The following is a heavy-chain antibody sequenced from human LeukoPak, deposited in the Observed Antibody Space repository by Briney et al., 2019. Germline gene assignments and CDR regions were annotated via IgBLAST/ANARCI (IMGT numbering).Heavy chain of an antibody. CDR1: GGSISSGSYY. CDR3: ARVEEGYGSGRRGNYYYYYMDV. Sequence: SETLSLTCTVSGGSISSGSYYWSWIRQPAGKGLEWIGRIYSSGSTNYNPSLKSRVTISVDTSKNQFSLKLSSVTAADTAVYYCARVEEGYGSGRRGNYYYYYMDVWGKGTTVTISS. D-gene: IGHD3-10*01. J-gene: IGHJ6*03. CDR2: IYSSGST. V-gene: IGHV4-61*02.